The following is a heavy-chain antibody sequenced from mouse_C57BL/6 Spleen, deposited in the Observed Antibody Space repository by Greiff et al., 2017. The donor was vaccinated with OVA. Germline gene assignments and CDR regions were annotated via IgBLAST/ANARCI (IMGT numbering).Heavy chain of an antibody. J-gene: IGHJ1*03. CDR1: GFTFSDYG. D-gene: IGHD4-1*01. Sequence: EVHLVESGGGLVKPGGSLKLSCEASGFTFSDYGMHWVRQAPEKGLEWVAYISSGSSTIYYADTVKGRFTISRDNAKNTLFLQMTSLRSEDTAMYYCARWDTRWYFDVWGTGTTVTVSS. V-gene: IGHV5-17*01. CDR3: ARWDTRWYFDV. CDR2: ISSGSSTI.